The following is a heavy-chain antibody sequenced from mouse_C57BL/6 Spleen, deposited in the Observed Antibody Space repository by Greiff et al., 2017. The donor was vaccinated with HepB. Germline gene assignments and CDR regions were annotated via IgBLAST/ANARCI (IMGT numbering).Heavy chain of an antibody. Sequence: QVQLQQSGPELVKPGASVKISCKASGYAFSSSWMNWVKQRPGKGLEWIGRIYPGDGDTNYNGKFKGKATLTADKSSSTAYMQLSSLTSEDSAVYFCASDRTYYGNYYAMDYWGQGTSVTVSS. J-gene: IGHJ4*01. CDR1: GYAFSSSW. V-gene: IGHV1-82*01. D-gene: IGHD2-1*01. CDR3: ASDRTYYGNYYAMDY. CDR2: IYPGDGDT.